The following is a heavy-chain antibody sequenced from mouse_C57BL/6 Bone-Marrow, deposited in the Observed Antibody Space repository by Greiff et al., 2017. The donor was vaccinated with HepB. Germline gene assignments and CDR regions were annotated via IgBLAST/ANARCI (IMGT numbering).Heavy chain of an antibody. CDR2: IDTEDGET. CDR3: ALYYGSSYKFAY. D-gene: IGHD1-1*01. CDR1: GFNIKDYY. V-gene: IGHV14-2*01. J-gene: IGHJ3*01. Sequence: VQLQQSGAELVKPGASVKLSCTASGFNIKDYYMHWVKQRTEQGLEWIGRIDTEDGETKYAPKFQGKATITADTSSNTTYLHLSSLTSEDTAVYCCALYYGSSYKFAYWGQGTLVTVSA.